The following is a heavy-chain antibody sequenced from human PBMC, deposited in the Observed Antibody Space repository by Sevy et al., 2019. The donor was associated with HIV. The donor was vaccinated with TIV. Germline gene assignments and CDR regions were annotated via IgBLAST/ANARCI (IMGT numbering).Heavy chain of an antibody. J-gene: IGHJ6*02. CDR1: GFTFSSYA. V-gene: IGHV3-23*01. CDR2: ISGSGGTI. D-gene: IGHD3-16*01. Sequence: GGSLRLSCAASGFTFSSYAMSWVRQAPGKGLKWVSSISGSGGTIYYADSVKGRFTISRDNSKNTLYLQMNSLRAEDTAVYYCARDWAVTYYYYYGMDVWGQGTTVTVSS. CDR3: ARDWAVTYYYYYGMDV.